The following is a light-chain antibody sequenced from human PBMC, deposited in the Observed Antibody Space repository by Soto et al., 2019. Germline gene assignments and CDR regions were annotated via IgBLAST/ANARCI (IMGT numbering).Light chain of an antibody. CDR1: QSIISY. J-gene: IGKJ1*01. Sequence: DIQMTQSPSSLSASVGDIVTITCRASQSIISYLNFYQQKPGKAPKLLIYAASSLQSGVPSRFSGSGSGTDFTLTISSLQPEDFATYYCQQSYSTPWTFGQGTKVDIK. CDR2: AAS. V-gene: IGKV1-39*01. CDR3: QQSYSTPWT.